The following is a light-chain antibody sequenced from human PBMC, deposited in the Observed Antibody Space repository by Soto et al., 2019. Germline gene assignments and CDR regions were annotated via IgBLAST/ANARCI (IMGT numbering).Light chain of an antibody. J-gene: IGKJ1*01. CDR1: QSVSSSY. V-gene: IGKV3-20*01. CDR2: GAS. CDR3: QQYGSYRWT. Sequence: EIVLTQSPSTLSLSPGERATLSCRASQSVSSSYLAWYQQKPGQAPRLLIYGASSRATGIPDRFSGSGSGTDFTLTISRLEPEDFAVYYCQQYGSYRWTFGQGTKVEIK.